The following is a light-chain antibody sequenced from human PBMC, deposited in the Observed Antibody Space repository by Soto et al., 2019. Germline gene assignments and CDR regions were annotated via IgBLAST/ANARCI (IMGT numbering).Light chain of an antibody. CDR3: QVWDSSSDHVV. CDR2: YDS. CDR1: KIGSKS. V-gene: IGLV3-21*04. J-gene: IGLJ2*01. Sequence: SYELTQPPSVTVAPGKTARITCGGNKIGSKSVHWYQQKPGQAPVLVIYYDSDRPSGIPERFSGSNSGNTATLTISRVEAGDDADYYCQVWDSSSDHVVFGGGTQLTVL.